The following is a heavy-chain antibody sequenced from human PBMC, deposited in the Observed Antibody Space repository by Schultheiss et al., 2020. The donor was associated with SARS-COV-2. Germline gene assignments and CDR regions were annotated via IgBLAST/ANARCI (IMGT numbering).Heavy chain of an antibody. CDR2: IYHSGST. CDR1: GYSISSGYY. Sequence: SETLSLTCNVSGYSISSGYYWGWIRQPPGKGLEWIGSIYHSGSTYYNPSLKSRVTISVDTSKNQFSLKLSSVTAADTAVYYCARESPSLNLEPTHFDYWGQGTLVTVSS. CDR3: ARESPSLNLEPTHFDY. V-gene: IGHV4-38-2*02. J-gene: IGHJ4*02. D-gene: IGHD1-1*01.